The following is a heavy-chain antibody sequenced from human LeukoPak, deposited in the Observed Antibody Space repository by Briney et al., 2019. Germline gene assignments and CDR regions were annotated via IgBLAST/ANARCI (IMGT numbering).Heavy chain of an antibody. J-gene: IGHJ4*02. Sequence: PGGSLRLSCAASGFTFSSYSMNWVRQAPGKGLEWVSYISDSSSTIYYADSVEGRFTISRDNSKNTLFLQMNSLRAEDTAVYYCARGYDVWSGYYHDSWGQGALVTVSS. CDR3: ARGYDVWSGYYHDS. CDR1: GFTFSSYS. CDR2: ISDSSSTI. D-gene: IGHD3/OR15-3a*01. V-gene: IGHV3-48*01.